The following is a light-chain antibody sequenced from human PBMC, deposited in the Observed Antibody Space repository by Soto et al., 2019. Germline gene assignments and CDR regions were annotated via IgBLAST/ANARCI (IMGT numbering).Light chain of an antibody. CDR2: GAS. CDR1: PSVGSN. V-gene: IGKV3-15*01. J-gene: IGKJ1*01. Sequence: EIVMTQSPATLSVSPGERATLSCRASPSVGSNLAWYQQKPGQAPRLLIYGASTRATGIPARFSGSGSGTEFTHTISSLQSEDFAIYFCQQYNNWPPDRTFGQGTKVEIK. CDR3: QQYNNWPPDRT.